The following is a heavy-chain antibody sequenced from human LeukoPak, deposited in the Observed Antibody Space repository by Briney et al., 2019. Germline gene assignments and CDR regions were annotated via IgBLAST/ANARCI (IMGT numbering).Heavy chain of an antibody. CDR3: ARDQEGLEGEIGY. CDR2: ISYDGSNK. J-gene: IGHJ4*02. Sequence: GGSLRLSCAASGFTFSSYGMHWVRQAPGKGLEWVAVISYDGSNKYYADSVKGRFTISRDNSKNTLYLQMNSLRAEDTAVYYCARDQEGLEGEIGYWGQGTLVTVSS. D-gene: IGHD1-1*01. V-gene: IGHV3-30*03. CDR1: GFTFSSYG.